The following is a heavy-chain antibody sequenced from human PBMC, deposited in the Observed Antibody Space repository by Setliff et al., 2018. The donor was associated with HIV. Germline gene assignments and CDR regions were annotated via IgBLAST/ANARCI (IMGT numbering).Heavy chain of an antibody. J-gene: IGHJ6*02. D-gene: IGHD5-18*01. CDR1: GYTFTKYG. CDR2: ISTYNGNT. CDR3: ATVNTVGYNYYGMDV. V-gene: IGHV1-18*01. Sequence: GASVKVSCKASGYTFTKYGISWVRQAPGQGLEWMGWISTYNGNTNYAQKLQGRVTMTTDTSTSTAYMELRSLRSDDTAVYFCATVNTVGYNYYGMDVWGQGTTVTVSS.